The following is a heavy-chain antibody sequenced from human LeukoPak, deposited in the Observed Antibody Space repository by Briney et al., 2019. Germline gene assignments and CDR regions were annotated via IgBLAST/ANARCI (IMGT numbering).Heavy chain of an antibody. D-gene: IGHD2-21*01. CDR3: ATDLFDYMDV. J-gene: IGHJ6*03. Sequence: GGSLRLSCAASGFTFSTYWMGWVRQSPGKGLEWVANIKQDGSEKHYVDSVKGRFTISRDNTKNSLYLQMNSLRAEDTAVYYCATDLFDYMDVWGKGTTVTVSS. V-gene: IGHV3-7*01. CDR1: GFTFSTYW. CDR2: IKQDGSEK.